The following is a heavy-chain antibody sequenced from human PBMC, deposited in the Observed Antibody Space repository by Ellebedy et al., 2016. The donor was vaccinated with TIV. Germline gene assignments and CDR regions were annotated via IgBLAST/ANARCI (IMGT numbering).Heavy chain of an antibody. CDR1: GFNFRSYW. D-gene: IGHD3-16*01. V-gene: IGHV3-7*03. Sequence: PGGSLRLSCVASGFNFRSYWMSWVRQAPGKGLEWVADIKEDGSDKDYVDSVEGRFIISRDNAKNSLYLQMNNLRAEDTAVYYCASQFGSSYQYWGQGTLVTVSS. J-gene: IGHJ1*01. CDR3: ASQFGSSYQY. CDR2: IKEDGSDK.